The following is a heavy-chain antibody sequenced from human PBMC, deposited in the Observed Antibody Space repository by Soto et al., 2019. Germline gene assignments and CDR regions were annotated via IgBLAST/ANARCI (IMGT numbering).Heavy chain of an antibody. CDR3: AKGTREGITIFGVVIIPVVY. CDR1: GFTVSSNY. D-gene: IGHD3-3*01. V-gene: IGHV3-66*01. CDR2: IYSGGST. J-gene: IGHJ4*02. Sequence: GGSLRLSCAASGFTVSSNYMSWVRQAPGKGLEWVSVIYSGGSTYYADSVKGRFTISRDNSKNTLYLQMNSLRAEDTAVYYCAKGTREGITIFGVVIIPVVYWGQGTLVTVSS.